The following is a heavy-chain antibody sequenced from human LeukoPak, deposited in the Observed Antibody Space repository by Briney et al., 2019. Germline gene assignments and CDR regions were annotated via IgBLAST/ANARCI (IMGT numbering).Heavy chain of an antibody. CDR1: GGSISSGDYY. D-gene: IGHD6-6*01. CDR3: AREEIIAARPAEYFQH. J-gene: IGHJ1*01. CDR2: IYTSGST. V-gene: IGHV4-61*02. Sequence: SETLSLTCTVSGGSISSGDYYWSWIRQPAGKGLEWIGRIYTSGSTNYNPSLKSRVTISVDTSKNQLSLKLSSVTAADTAVYYCAREEIIAARPAEYFQHWGQGTLVTVSS.